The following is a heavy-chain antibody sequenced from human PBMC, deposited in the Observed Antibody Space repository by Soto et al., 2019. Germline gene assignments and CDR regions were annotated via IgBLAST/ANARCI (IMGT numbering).Heavy chain of an antibody. D-gene: IGHD7-27*01. CDR3: AHSLITNWGSRGAFDY. Sequence: QITLKESGPTLVKPTQTLTLTCTFSGFSLSTSGVGVGWIRQPPGKALEWLALIYLDDDKRYSPSLKSRLTITKDTSKNQVVLTKTNMDPVDTATYYCAHSLITNWGSRGAFDYWGQGTLVSVCS. CDR1: GFSLSTSGVG. V-gene: IGHV2-5*02. J-gene: IGHJ4*02. CDR2: IYLDDDK.